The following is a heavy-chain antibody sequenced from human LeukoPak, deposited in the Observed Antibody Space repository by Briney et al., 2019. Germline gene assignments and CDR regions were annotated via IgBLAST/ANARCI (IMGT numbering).Heavy chain of an antibody. J-gene: IGHJ4*02. CDR2: IHYDGAT. D-gene: IGHD5-12*01. Sequence: SETLSLTCSVSGGSISGRRYYWGWIRQPPGRGLEWIGSIHYDGATYYNPSLKSRVTISVDTSKNQFSLKLSSVTAADTAVYYCARWLREMYYFDYWGQGTLVTVSS. V-gene: IGHV4-39*01. CDR3: ARWLREMYYFDY. CDR1: GGSISGRRYY.